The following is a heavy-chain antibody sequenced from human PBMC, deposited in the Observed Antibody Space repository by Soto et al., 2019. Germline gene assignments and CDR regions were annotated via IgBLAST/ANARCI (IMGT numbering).Heavy chain of an antibody. CDR1: GGSVSSGSYY. D-gene: IGHD3-3*01. Sequence: SETLSLTCTVSGGSVSSGSYYWSWIRQPPGKGLEWIGYIYYSGSTNYNPSLKSRVTISVDTSKNQFSLKLSSVTAADTAVYYCARDFGSGWHDAFDIWGQGTMVT. J-gene: IGHJ3*02. CDR3: ARDFGSGWHDAFDI. V-gene: IGHV4-61*01. CDR2: IYYSGST.